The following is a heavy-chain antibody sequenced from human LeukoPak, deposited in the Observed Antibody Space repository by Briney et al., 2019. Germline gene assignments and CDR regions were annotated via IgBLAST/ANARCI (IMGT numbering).Heavy chain of an antibody. V-gene: IGHV3-33*01. D-gene: IGHD2-8*01. CDR3: ASASRQSVLAVDY. Sequence: PGGSLRLSCAASGFTFSSYGMHWVRQAPGKGLEWVAVIWYDGSNKYYADSVKGRFTISRDNSKNTLYLQMNSLRAEDTAVYYCASASRQSVLAVDYWGQGTLVTVSS. CDR1: GFTFSSYG. J-gene: IGHJ4*02. CDR2: IWYDGSNK.